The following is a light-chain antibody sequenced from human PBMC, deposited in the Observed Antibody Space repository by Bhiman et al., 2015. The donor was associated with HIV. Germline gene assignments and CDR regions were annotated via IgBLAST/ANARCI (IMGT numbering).Light chain of an antibody. J-gene: IGLJ2*01. CDR3: QVWDGSTRVV. V-gene: IGLV3-9*01. CDR1: NIGSKI. Sequence: GSVALGQTARITCGGNNIGSKILHWYQQKPGQAPVLVIYRDTNRPSGIPERFSGSNSGNTATLTISRAQAVDEADYYCQVWDGSTRVVFGGGTKLTVL. CDR2: RDT.